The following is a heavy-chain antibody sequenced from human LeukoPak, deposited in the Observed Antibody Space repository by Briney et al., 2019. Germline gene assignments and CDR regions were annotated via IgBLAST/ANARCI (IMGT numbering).Heavy chain of an antibody. CDR2: IIPIFGTA. J-gene: IGHJ4*02. V-gene: IGHV1-69*06. CDR3: AGEGQQWLVLHY. Sequence: KPGSSVKVSCKASGGTFSSYAISWVRQAPGQGLEWMGGIIPIFGTANYAQKFQGRVTITADKSTSTAYMELSSLRSEDTAVCYCAGEGQQWLVLHYWGQGTLVTVSS. CDR1: GGTFSSYA. D-gene: IGHD6-19*01.